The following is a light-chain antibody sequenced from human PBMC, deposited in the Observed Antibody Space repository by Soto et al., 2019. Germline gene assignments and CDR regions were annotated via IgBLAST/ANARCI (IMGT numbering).Light chain of an antibody. CDR3: SSYTSSSTWL. V-gene: IGLV2-14*03. CDR1: SSDVGAYNY. Sequence: QSALTQPASVSGSPGQSITISCTGTSSDVGAYNYVSWYQQHPGKAPKLMIYEVSNRPSGVSNRFSGSKSANTDSLPISGLQTGDEADYYCSSYTSSSTWLFGGGAKLTVL. CDR2: EVS. J-gene: IGLJ3*02.